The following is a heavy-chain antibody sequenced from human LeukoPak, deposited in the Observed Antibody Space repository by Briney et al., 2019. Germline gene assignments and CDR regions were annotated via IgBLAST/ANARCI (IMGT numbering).Heavy chain of an antibody. D-gene: IGHD3-10*01. CDR3: ARGSMVRGVLLLDY. J-gene: IGHJ4*02. V-gene: IGHV5-51*01. Sequence: GESLKISCKSSGYTFTSYWIGWVRQMPGKGLEWMGIIFPGDSDTRYSPSFQGQVSISADKSISTAYLQWSSLKASDTGMYYCARGSMVRGVLLLDYWGQGTLVTVSS. CDR2: IFPGDSDT. CDR1: GYTFTSYW.